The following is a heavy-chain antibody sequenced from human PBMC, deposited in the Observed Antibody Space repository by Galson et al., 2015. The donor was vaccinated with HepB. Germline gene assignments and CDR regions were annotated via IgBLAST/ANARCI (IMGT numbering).Heavy chain of an antibody. Sequence: SLRLSCAASGFTFSSYAMHWVRQAPGKGLEWVAVISYDGSNKYYADSVKGRFTISRDSSKNTLYLQMNSLRAEDTAVYYCARDYDFWSGYTPPDYWGQGTLVTVSS. V-gene: IGHV3-30-3*01. CDR3: ARDYDFWSGYTPPDY. J-gene: IGHJ4*02. CDR1: GFTFSSYA. CDR2: ISYDGSNK. D-gene: IGHD3-3*01.